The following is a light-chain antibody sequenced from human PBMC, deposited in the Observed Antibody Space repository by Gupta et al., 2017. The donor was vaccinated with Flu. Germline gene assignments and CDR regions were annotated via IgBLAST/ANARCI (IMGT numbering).Light chain of an antibody. J-gene: IGKJ1*01. CDR1: RSGLYTSKNKNY. CDR2: WAS. Sequence: DIVMTQSPDSLAVSLGERATIPCKSSRSGLYTSKNKNYLAWLQLKPGQPPKVLIYWASTRESAVPHKLSGSRSSAAFTLTIIGRQADDEAVYYCRQQINSPPTFGQGTKVEIK. CDR3: RQQINSPPT. V-gene: IGKV4-1*01.